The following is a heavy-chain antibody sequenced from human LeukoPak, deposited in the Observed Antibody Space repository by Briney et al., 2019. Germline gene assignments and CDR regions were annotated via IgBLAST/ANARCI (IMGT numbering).Heavy chain of an antibody. CDR1: GYSISSGYY. CDR3: ARTGAGYYYYYMDV. D-gene: IGHD1-26*01. J-gene: IGHJ6*03. Sequence: SETLSLTCTVSGYSISSGYYWGWIRQPPGKGLEWIGTIYRSGSTYSNPSLRGGVTISVDTSKNQFSLKLSSVTAADTAVYYCARTGAGYYYYYMDVWGKGTTVTVSS. V-gene: IGHV4-38-2*02. CDR2: IYRSGST.